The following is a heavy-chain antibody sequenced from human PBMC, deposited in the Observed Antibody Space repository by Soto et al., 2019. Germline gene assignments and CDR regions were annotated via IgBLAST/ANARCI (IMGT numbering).Heavy chain of an antibody. CDR1: GDSISNYY. CDR3: ASTKKWLAFDY. D-gene: IGHD6-19*01. V-gene: IGHV4-59*01. J-gene: IGHJ4*02. CDR2: FYNSGNT. Sequence: SETLFLTCTVSGDSISNYYWTWIRQPPGKGLEWIGCFYNSGNTNYNPSLNSRVTISVDTSNNQFSLRVNSVTAADTAVYYCASTKKWLAFDYWRQGALVTVSS.